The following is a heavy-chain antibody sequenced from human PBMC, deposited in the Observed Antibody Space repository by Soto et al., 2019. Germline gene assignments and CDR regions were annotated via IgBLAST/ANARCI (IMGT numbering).Heavy chain of an antibody. Sequence: SETLSLTCTVSGGSISSYYWSWIRQPPGKGLEWIGYIYYSGSTNYNPSLKSRVTMSVDTSKNQFSPKLSSVTAADTAVYYCARLRRGSVDCWGQETLVTVSS. CDR3: ARLRRGSVDC. CDR1: GGSISSYY. CDR2: IYYSGST. J-gene: IGHJ4*02. V-gene: IGHV4-59*08. D-gene: IGHD2-15*01.